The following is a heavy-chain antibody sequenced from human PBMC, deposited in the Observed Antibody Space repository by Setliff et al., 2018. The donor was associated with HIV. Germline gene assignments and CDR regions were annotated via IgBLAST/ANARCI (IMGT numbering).Heavy chain of an antibody. CDR3: AGGAYSYGWDYYNYGMDV. CDR1: GFSFTSSA. V-gene: IGHV1-58*02. D-gene: IGHD5-18*01. Sequence: SVKVSCKASGFSFTSSAMQWVRQARGQRLEWIGWIVVGSGNSNYAQKFQERVTISRDTSTSTAYMELSSLRSEDTAVYYCAGGAYSYGWDYYNYGMDVWGQGTTVTVSS. J-gene: IGHJ6*02. CDR2: IVVGSGNS.